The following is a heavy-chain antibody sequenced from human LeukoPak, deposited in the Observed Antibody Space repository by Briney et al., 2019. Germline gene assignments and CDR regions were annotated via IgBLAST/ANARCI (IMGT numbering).Heavy chain of an antibody. CDR1: GFTFDDYA. V-gene: IGHV3-9*03. Sequence: PGRSLRLSCAASGFTFDDYAMYWVRQAPGKGLEWVSGISWNSGSIGYADSVKGRFTISRDNAKNSLYLQVNSLRAEDMALYYCAKGLYSNLLGFDYCGQGTLVTVSS. CDR3: AKGLYSNLLGFDY. CDR2: ISWNSGSI. J-gene: IGHJ4*02. D-gene: IGHD4-11*01.